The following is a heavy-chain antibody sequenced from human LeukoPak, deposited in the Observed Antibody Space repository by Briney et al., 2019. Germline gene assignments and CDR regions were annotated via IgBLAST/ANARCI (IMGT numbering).Heavy chain of an antibody. D-gene: IGHD6-6*01. J-gene: IGHJ1*01. Sequence: SETLSLTCTVSGGSISTYYWNWIRQPPGKGLEWIGYIYHSGSTNYNPSLQSRVTISVDTSKNQFSLNLNSVTAADTAVYYCARGGAARLHFQNWGQGTLVTVSP. CDR1: GGSISTYY. V-gene: IGHV4-59*01. CDR3: ARGGAARLHFQN. CDR2: IYHSGST.